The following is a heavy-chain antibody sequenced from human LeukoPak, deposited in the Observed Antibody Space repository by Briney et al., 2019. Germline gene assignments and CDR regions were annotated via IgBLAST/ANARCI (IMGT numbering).Heavy chain of an antibody. CDR2: IYPGDSNT. J-gene: IGHJ4*02. Sequence: GESLKISCKGSGYSFTSSWIGWVRQMPGKGLGWMGIIYPGDSNTRYSPSFQGQVTISADKSISTAYLQWSSLKASDTAVYYCARMIGRYWDYWGQGTLVTVSS. CDR3: ARMIGRYWDY. V-gene: IGHV5-51*01. CDR1: GYSFTSSW. D-gene: IGHD3-9*01.